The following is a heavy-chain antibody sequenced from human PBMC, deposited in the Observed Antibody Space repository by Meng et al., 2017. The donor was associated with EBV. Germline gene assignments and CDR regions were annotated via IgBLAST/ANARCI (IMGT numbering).Heavy chain of an antibody. CDR2: IYWDDDK. CDR3: AHIIAARPFDY. Sequence: TLTVSCPTLVKPPQTLTLTCTFSGFSPSTRGVGVGWIRQPPGKALEWLALIYWDDDKRYSPSLKSRLTITKDTSKNQVVLTMTNMDPVDAATYYCAHIIAARPFDYWGQGTLVTVSS. D-gene: IGHD6-6*01. CDR1: GFSPSTRGVG. V-gene: IGHV2-5*02. J-gene: IGHJ4*02.